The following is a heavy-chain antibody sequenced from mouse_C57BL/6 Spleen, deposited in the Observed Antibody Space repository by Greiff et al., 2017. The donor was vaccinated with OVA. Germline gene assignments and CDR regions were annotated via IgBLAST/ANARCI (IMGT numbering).Heavy chain of an antibody. CDR2: IRLKSDNYAT. J-gene: IGHJ4*01. CDR3: PALGDYAMDY. D-gene: IGHD1-2*01. V-gene: IGHV6-3*01. CDR1: GFTFSNYW. Sequence: EVKLMESGGGLVQPGGSMKLSCVASGFTFSNYWMNWVRQSPEKGLEWVAQIRLKSDNYATHYAESVKGRFTISRDDSKRSVYLQMNNLRAEDTGSYYCPALGDYAMDYWGQGTSVTVSS.